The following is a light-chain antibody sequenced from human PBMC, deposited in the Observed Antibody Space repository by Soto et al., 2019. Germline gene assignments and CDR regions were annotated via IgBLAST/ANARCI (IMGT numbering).Light chain of an antibody. CDR3: QQRAT. CDR2: GAS. V-gene: IGKV3-15*01. CDR1: QSVSSN. Sequence: EIVMTQSPATLSGSPGERANLSCRASQSVSSNLAWYQQKPGQAPRLLIYGASTRATGIPARFSGSGSGTEFTLTISSLQSEDFAVYYCQQRATFGPGTKVDIK. J-gene: IGKJ3*01.